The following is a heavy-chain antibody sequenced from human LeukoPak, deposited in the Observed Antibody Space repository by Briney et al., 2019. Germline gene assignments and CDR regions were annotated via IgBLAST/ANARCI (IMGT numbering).Heavy chain of an antibody. CDR2: ISYDGSNK. V-gene: IGHV3-30*04. D-gene: IGHD1-1*01. J-gene: IGHJ4*02. CDR3: ASNWNDGLDY. CDR1: GFTFSSYA. Sequence: PGGSLRLSCAASGFTFSSYAMHWVRQAPGKGLEWVAVISYDGSNKYYADSVKGRFTISRDNSKNTLYLQMNSLRAEDTAVYYCASNWNDGLDYWGQGTLVTVSS.